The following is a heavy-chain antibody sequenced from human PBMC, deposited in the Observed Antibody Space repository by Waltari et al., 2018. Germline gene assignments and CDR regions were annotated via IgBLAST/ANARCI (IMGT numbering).Heavy chain of an antibody. V-gene: IGHV3-7*01. CDR3: TVCYYYGSGSYFY. D-gene: IGHD3-10*01. CDR1: GFTFSSYW. CDR2: IKQDGSEK. Sequence: EVQLVESGGGLVQPGGSLRLSCAASGFTFSSYWMSWVRQAPGKGLEWVANIKQDGSEKYYVDSVKGRFTISRDNTKNSLYLQMNSLRAEDTAVYYCTVCYYYGSGSYFYWGQGTLVIVSS. J-gene: IGHJ4*02.